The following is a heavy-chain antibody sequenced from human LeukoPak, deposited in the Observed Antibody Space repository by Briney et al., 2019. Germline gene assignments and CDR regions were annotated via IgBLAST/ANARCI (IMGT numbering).Heavy chain of an antibody. J-gene: IGHJ4*02. V-gene: IGHV4-59*01. Sequence: SETLSLTCTVSGESISNYYWSWIRQSPGKKLEWIGYMYNRGSTIYKPSLKSRVTISTDTSKNQFSLRLTSVTAADTAVYYCARAEKAVTGTLDYWGQGTLITVSS. CDR2: MYNRGST. CDR1: GESISNYY. CDR3: ARAEKAVTGTLDY. D-gene: IGHD6-19*01.